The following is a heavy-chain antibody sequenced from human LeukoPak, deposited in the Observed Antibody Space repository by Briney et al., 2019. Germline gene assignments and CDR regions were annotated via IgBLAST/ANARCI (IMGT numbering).Heavy chain of an antibody. CDR1: GFTFSSYS. CDR3: ARDLFITFDY. J-gene: IGHJ4*02. V-gene: IGHV3-48*04. D-gene: IGHD3-16*02. CDR2: ISSSSSTI. Sequence: GGSLRLSCAASGFTFSSYSMNWVRRAPGKGLEWVSYISSSSSTIYYADSVKGRFTISRDNAKNSLYLQMNSLRAEDTAVYYCARDLFITFDYWGQGTLVTVSS.